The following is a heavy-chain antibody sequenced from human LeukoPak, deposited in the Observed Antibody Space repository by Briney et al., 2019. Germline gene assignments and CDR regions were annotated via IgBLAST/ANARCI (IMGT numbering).Heavy chain of an antibody. D-gene: IGHD3-22*01. CDR2: IREERGQE. J-gene: IGHJ4*02. V-gene: IGHV3-7*01. CDR3: ARGSSRYYYDSSGGFDY. CDR1: GLTFSNHW. Sequence: GGSLRLSCVASGLTFSNHWMSWVRQAPGKGLEWVANIREERGQEYYVDSVKGRFTISKNSAKNSLYLQMNSLRDEDTAVYYCARGSSRYYYDSSGGFDYWGQGTLVTVSS.